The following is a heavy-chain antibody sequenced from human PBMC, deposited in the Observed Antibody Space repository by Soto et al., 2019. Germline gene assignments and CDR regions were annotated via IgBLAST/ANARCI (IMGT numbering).Heavy chain of an antibody. CDR3: ARPNVAAAGPMDI. CDR2: IYYSGST. J-gene: IGHJ6*03. V-gene: IGHV4-39*01. CDR1: GGSISSSSYY. D-gene: IGHD6-13*01. Sequence: SETLSLTCTVSGGSISSSSYYWGWIRQPPGKGLEWIGSIYYSGSTYYNPSLKSRVTISVDTSKNQFSLKLSSVTAADTAVYYCARPNVAAAGPMDIWGKGTTVTVSS.